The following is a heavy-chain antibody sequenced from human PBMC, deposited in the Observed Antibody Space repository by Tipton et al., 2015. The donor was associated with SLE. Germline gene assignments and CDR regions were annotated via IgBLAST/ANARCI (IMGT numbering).Heavy chain of an antibody. J-gene: IGHJ3*01. CDR3: ARGGDTYFYDGSGYRSDFDV. Sequence: TLSLTCSLSGASISSGSYFWTWIRHPAGKSLEWIGRVFVSGDTNYNPSVKSRVTISVDTSQNQFSLNLRSVTPADTAMYYCARGGDTYFYDGSGYRSDFDVWGPGTMVTVSS. D-gene: IGHD3-22*01. CDR1: GASISSGSYF. CDR2: VFVSGDT. V-gene: IGHV4-61*02.